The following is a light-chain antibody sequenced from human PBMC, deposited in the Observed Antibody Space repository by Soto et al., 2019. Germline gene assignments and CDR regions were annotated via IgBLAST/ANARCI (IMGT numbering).Light chain of an antibody. CDR3: QQSYSTPQT. V-gene: IGKV1-39*01. J-gene: IGKJ1*01. CDR1: QSISSY. Sequence: DFQMPQSPSSLSASVGDRVPITCRASQSISSYLNWYQQKPGKAPKLLIYAASSLQSGVPSRFSGSGSGTDFTLTISSLQPEDFATYYCQQSYSTPQTFGQGTKVEIK. CDR2: AAS.